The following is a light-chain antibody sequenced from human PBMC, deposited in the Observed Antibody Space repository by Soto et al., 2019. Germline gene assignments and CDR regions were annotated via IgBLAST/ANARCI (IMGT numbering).Light chain of an antibody. V-gene: IGLV3-21*02. J-gene: IGLJ3*02. CDR1: KIGTKV. CDR3: QVWPDSDDLWV. Sequence: SYELTQPPSVSVAPGQTATISCEGNKIGTKVVHWYQQKPGQAPVLVISDDTDRPSGIPERFSGSNSGNTATLTISRVEAGDEADFYCQVWPDSDDLWVFGGGTKLTDL. CDR2: DDT.